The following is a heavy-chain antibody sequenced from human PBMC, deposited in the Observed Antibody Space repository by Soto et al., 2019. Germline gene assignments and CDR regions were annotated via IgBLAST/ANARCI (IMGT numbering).Heavy chain of an antibody. J-gene: IGHJ6*02. V-gene: IGHV3-21*01. CDR3: ASVRGTGAYYYYGMDV. CDR2: ISSSSSYI. D-gene: IGHD1-1*01. Sequence: PGWSLRLSCAASGFTFSSYSMNWVRQAPGKGLEWVSSISSSSSYIYYADSVKGRFTISRDNAKNSLYLQMNSLRAEDTAVYYCASVRGTGAYYYYGMDVWGQGTTVTISS. CDR1: GFTFSSYS.